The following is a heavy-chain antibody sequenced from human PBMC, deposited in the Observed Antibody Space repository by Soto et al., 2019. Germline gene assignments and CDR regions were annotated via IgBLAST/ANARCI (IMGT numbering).Heavy chain of an antibody. CDR3: TLRSMAVVPEY. D-gene: IGHD3-22*01. Sequence: QVQLHESGPGLVKHSETLSLTFAVSGDSISSYYCMWIRQPPGKGLESIGYLYYGRSANYNPSLNSRVNLSVDPSTNQCSLTLSSMTAADTAVYYCTLRSMAVVPEYWGQGTLVTVSS. V-gene: IGHV4-59*01. CDR1: GDSISSYY. J-gene: IGHJ4*02. CDR2: LYYGRSA.